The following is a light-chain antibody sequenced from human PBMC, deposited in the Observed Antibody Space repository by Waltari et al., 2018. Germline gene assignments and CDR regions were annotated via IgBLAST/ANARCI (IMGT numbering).Light chain of an antibody. CDR3: QQYYSIPYT. CDR1: QSVFYDSNNRNY. Sequence: DIVMTQSPDSLTMSLGERATINCKTSQSVFYDSNNRNYLAWYQQKPRQPPKLLLYWSSSRQSGVSDRFSGSGSETDFTLSISNLQAEDVAVYYCQQYYSIPYTFGQGTKLDLK. J-gene: IGKJ2*01. V-gene: IGKV4-1*01. CDR2: WSS.